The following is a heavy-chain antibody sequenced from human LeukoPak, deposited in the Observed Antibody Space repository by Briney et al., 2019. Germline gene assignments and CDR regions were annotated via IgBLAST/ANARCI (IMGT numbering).Heavy chain of an antibody. D-gene: IGHD3-22*01. CDR1: GGSISSYY. CDR2: ISYSGST. CDR3: ARRHYYNGRAYYFLDY. V-gene: IGHV4-59*01. J-gene: IGHJ4*02. Sequence: SETLSLTCTVSGGSISSYYWSWIRQPPGKGLQWIGYISYSGSTNYNPSLKSRVTISLHTSKNQFSLRLSSLTAADTAVYYCARRHYYNGRAYYFLDYWGQGTLVTVSS.